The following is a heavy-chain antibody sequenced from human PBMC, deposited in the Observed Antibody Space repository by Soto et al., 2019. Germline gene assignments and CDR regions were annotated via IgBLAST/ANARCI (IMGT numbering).Heavy chain of an antibody. CDR3: ARGQDYYDSSGYFLFDY. J-gene: IGHJ4*02. D-gene: IGHD3-22*01. Sequence: GGSLRLSCAASGFTVSSNYMSWVRQAPGKGLEWVSVIYSGGSTYYADSVKGRFTISRDNSKNTLYLQMNSLRAEDTAVYYCARGQDYYDSSGYFLFDYWGQGTLVTVSS. CDR1: GFTVSSNY. CDR2: IYSGGST. V-gene: IGHV3-53*01.